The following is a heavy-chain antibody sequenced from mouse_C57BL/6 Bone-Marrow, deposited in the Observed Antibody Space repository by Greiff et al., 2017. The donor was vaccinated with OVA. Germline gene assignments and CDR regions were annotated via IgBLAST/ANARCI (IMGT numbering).Heavy chain of an antibody. CDR2: IWTGGGT. CDR1: GFSLTRYA. Sequence: VHLVESGPGLVAPSQSLSITCTVSGFSLTRYAISWVRQPQGKGLEWLGVIWTGGGTNYNSALKSRLSISKDNSKSQVFLKITSLQTDDTAMYYCARKYPWFDYWGQGTTLTVSS. J-gene: IGHJ2*01. CDR3: ARKYPWFDY. V-gene: IGHV2-9-1*01.